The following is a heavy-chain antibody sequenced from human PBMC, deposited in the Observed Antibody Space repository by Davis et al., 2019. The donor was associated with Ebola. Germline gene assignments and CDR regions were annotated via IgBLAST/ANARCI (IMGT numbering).Heavy chain of an antibody. V-gene: IGHV1-18*01. J-gene: IGHJ5*02. CDR2: ISGYNGNT. Sequence: ASVKVSCKASGYTFASYGISWVRQAPGQGLEWMGWISGYNGNTNYAQKFQGRVTMTTDTSTSTAYMELRTLKSDDTAVYYCARERSFRFLEAYNWFDPWGQGTLVTVSS. CDR1: GYTFASYG. D-gene: IGHD3-3*01. CDR3: ARERSFRFLEAYNWFDP.